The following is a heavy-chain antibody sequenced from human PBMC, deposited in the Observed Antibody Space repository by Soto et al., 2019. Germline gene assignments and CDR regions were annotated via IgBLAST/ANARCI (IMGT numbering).Heavy chain of an antibody. CDR3: AGGSSIAALERYGAMDYYYYGMDV. D-gene: IGHD6-6*01. V-gene: IGHV3-11*04. CDR2: ISSSVSTI. CDR1: GFTFSDYY. Sequence: PGGSLTLSCAASGFTFSDYYMSWIRQAPGKGLEWVSYISSSVSTIYYADSVKGRFTISRDNAKNSLYLQMNSLRAEDTAVYYCAGGSSIAALERYGAMDYYYYGMDVWGQGTTVTVSS. J-gene: IGHJ6*02.